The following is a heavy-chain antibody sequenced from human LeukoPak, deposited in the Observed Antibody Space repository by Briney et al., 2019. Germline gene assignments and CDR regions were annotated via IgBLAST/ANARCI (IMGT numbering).Heavy chain of an antibody. CDR2: ISWNSGSI. CDR1: GFTFDDYA. CDR3: AKDIGVVGSGAPDGFDY. V-gene: IGHV3-9*01. D-gene: IGHD2-15*01. Sequence: GRSLRLSCAASGFTFDDYAMHWVRQAPGKGLEWVSGISWNSGSIGYADSVKGRFTISRDNAKNSLYLQMNSLRAEDTALYYCAKDIGVVGSGAPDGFDYWGQGTLVTVSS. J-gene: IGHJ4*02.